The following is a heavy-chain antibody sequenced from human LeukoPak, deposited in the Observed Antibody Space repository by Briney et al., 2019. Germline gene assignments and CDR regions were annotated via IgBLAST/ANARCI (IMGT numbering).Heavy chain of an antibody. Sequence: PGRSLRLSCAASGFTFSSYGMHWVRQAPGKGLEWVAVIWYDGSNKYYADSVKGRFTISRDNSKNKLYLQMNSLRAEDTAVYYCARDGGNSYYYYYGMDVWGQGTTVTVSS. V-gene: IGHV3-33*01. D-gene: IGHD2-21*02. CDR1: GFTFSSYG. J-gene: IGHJ6*02. CDR3: ARDGGNSYYYYYGMDV. CDR2: IWYDGSNK.